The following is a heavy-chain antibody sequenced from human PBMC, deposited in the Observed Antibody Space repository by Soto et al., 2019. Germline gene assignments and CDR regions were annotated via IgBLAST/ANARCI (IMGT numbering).Heavy chain of an antibody. V-gene: IGHV6-1*01. J-gene: IGHJ4*02. D-gene: IGHD6-19*01. CDR1: GDSVSSNSAA. Sequence: SETLSLTCAISGDSVSSNSAAWNWIRQSPSRGLEWLGRTYYRSKWYNDYAVSVKSRITINPDTSKNQFSLQLNSVTPEDTAVYYCARDENSSGWYGYYFDYWGQGTLVTVSS. CDR2: TYYRSKWYN. CDR3: ARDENSSGWYGYYFDY.